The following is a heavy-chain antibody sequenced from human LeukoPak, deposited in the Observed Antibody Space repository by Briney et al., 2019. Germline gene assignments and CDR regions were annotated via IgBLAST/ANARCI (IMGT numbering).Heavy chain of an antibody. J-gene: IGHJ5*02. D-gene: IGHD5-24*01. Sequence: GGSLRLSCAASGFTFSSYWMNWVRQAPGKGLEWVANIKQDGSEEHYVDSVKGRFTISRDNAKNSLYLQMNSLRVDDTAVYYCARLGETGYRPGDLWGQGTLVTVSS. CDR3: ARLGETGYRPGDL. CDR1: GFTFSSYW. V-gene: IGHV3-7*01. CDR2: IKQDGSEE.